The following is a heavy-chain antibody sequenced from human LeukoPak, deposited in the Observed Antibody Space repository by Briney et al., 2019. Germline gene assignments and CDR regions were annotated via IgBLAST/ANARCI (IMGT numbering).Heavy chain of an antibody. CDR2: INTCGGST. CDR3: VKTMVTFGGLIRTDAFDI. V-gene: IGHV3-64D*06. CDR1: GLPFNDHA. D-gene: IGHD3-16*01. Sequence: GGSLRLPSSTPGLPFNDHAVPLAPQAPGKGLEYFSCINTCGGSTYYADSVKDRFSISRDNSKNTLYLQMSSLRPEDTAVYYCVKTMVTFGGLIRTDAFDIWGQGTMVTVSS. J-gene: IGHJ3*02.